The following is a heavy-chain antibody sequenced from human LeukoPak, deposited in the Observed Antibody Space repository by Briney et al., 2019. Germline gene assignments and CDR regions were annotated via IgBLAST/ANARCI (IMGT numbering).Heavy chain of an antibody. Sequence: GGSLRLSCAASGFTFSSYAMHWVRQAPGKGLDWLAVISYDGSNKYYADSVKGRFTISRDNSKNTLYLQMNSLRAEDTAVYYCARGSRSSGWYTDYWGQGTLVTVSS. CDR1: GFTFSSYA. D-gene: IGHD6-19*01. CDR3: ARGSRSSGWYTDY. V-gene: IGHV3-30-3*01. CDR2: ISYDGSNK. J-gene: IGHJ4*02.